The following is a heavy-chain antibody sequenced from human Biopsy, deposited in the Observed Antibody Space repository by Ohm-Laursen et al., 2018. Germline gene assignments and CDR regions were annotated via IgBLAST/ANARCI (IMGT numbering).Heavy chain of an antibody. CDR1: GGSFSGYD. CDR3: ARGPYGDNAGAFDV. J-gene: IGHJ3*01. Sequence: SETLSLTWVVDGGSFSGYDWTWIRQPPGKGLEWVGEFSHTGTTIYNPSLKSRLTISVDKSKNHFSLRLTSVTAADTATYFCARGPYGDNAGAFDVWGQGTVVTVSS. CDR2: FSHTGTT. D-gene: IGHD4/OR15-4a*01. V-gene: IGHV4-34*01.